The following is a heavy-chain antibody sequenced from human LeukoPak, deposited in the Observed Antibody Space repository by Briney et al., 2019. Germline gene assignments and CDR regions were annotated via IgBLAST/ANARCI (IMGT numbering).Heavy chain of an antibody. Sequence: ASVKVSCKASGGTFSSYTISWVRQAPGQGLEWMGRIIPILGIANYAQKFQGRVTITADKSTSTAYMELSSLRSEDTAVYYCAREKTGTKYYFDYWGREPWSPSPQ. V-gene: IGHV1-69*04. CDR2: IIPILGIA. D-gene: IGHD1-7*01. CDR3: AREKTGTKYYFDY. CDR1: GGTFSSYT. J-gene: IGHJ4*02.